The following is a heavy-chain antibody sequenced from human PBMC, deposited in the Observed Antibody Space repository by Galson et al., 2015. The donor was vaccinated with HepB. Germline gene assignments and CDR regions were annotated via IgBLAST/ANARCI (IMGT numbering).Heavy chain of an antibody. CDR1: GFIFSSYA. V-gene: IGHV3-23*01. CDR3: AKFGLLHYGDYAWFDP. J-gene: IGHJ5*02. CDR2: ISGGGGST. Sequence: SLRLSCAASGFIFSSYAMSWVRQAPGKGLEWVSAISGGGGSTYYADSVKGRFTISRDNSKNTLYLQMNSLRAEDTAVYYCAKFGLLHYGDYAWFDPWGQGTLVTVSS. D-gene: IGHD4-17*01.